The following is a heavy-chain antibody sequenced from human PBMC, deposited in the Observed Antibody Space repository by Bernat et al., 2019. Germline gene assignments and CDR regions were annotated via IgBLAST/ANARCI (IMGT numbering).Heavy chain of an antibody. Sequence: QVHLAESGGGVVQPGRSLRLSCAASGFTFSSYGMHWVRQAPGKGLDWVAVVWYDGSNEYYADSVQGRFTISRDNSKNTLYLQMNSLRAEDTAVYYCASARLYDGGGYGLDYWGQGTLVTVSS. V-gene: IGHV3-33*01. CDR1: GFTFSSYG. D-gene: IGHD3-22*01. CDR2: VWYDGSNE. J-gene: IGHJ4*02. CDR3: ASARLYDGGGYGLDY.